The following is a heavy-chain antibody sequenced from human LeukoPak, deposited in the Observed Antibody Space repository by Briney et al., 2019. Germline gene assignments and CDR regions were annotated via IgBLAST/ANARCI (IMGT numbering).Heavy chain of an antibody. CDR2: ISAYNGNT. D-gene: IGHD3-3*01. J-gene: IGHJ4*02. CDR3: ARDRGFWSGYDLDY. Sequence: ASVKVSCKASGYTFTSYGISWVLQAPGQGLEWMGWISAYNGNTNYAQKLQGRVTMTTDTSTSTAYMELRSLRSDDPAVYYCARDRGFWSGYDLDYWGQGTLVTVSS. V-gene: IGHV1-18*01. CDR1: GYTFTSYG.